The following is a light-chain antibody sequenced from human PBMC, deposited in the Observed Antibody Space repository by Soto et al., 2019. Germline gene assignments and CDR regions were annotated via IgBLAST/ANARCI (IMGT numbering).Light chain of an antibody. CDR3: QSYDSNLSGSV. CDR1: GSNIGANYG. Sequence: QAVVTQPPSVSGAPGQRVTISCTGSGSNIGANYGVHWYQQLPGTAPKLLVSNTNRPSGVPDRFSGSKSGTSASLAITGLQAEDEADYYCQSYDSNLSGSVFGGGTQLTVL. J-gene: IGLJ2*01. V-gene: IGLV1-40*01. CDR2: NT.